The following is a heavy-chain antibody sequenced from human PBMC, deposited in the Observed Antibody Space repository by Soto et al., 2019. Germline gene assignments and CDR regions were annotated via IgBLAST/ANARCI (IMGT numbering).Heavy chain of an antibody. J-gene: IGHJ5*02. CDR3: VRDGSKTLRDWFDP. CDR2: IYVTGTT. Sequence: SETVSLTCSVSGGTISKSFWSWVRKPVGGGLEWMGRIYVTGTTDYNPSLRGRITMSVDVVKKTFSLRLTSVTAADTGVYYCVRDGSKTLRDWFDPWGQGLRVTVSS. CDR1: GGTISKSF. V-gene: IGHV4-4*07.